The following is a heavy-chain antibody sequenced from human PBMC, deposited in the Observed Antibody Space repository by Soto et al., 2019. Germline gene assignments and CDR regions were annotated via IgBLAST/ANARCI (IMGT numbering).Heavy chain of an antibody. Sequence: QVQLVESGGGVVQPGRSLRLSCAASGFTFSSYAMHWVRQAPGKGLEWVAVISYDGSNKYYADSVKGRFTISRDNSKNTLYLQMNSLRAEDTAVYYCAGGGYSSSWYFSGGFDPWGQGTLVTVSS. V-gene: IGHV3-30-3*01. CDR2: ISYDGSNK. J-gene: IGHJ5*02. CDR1: GFTFSSYA. D-gene: IGHD6-13*01. CDR3: AGGGYSSSWYFSGGFDP.